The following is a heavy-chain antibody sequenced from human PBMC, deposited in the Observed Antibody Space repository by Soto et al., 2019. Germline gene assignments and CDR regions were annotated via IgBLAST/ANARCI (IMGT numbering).Heavy chain of an antibody. CDR2: ISAYNGNT. CDR1: GYTFTSYS. V-gene: IGHV1-18*01. CDR3: ARHLPPNDY. J-gene: IGHJ4*02. Sequence: QVQLVQSGAEVKKPGASVKVSCKASGYTFTSYSISWVRQAPGQGLEWMGWISAYNGNTNYAQKPQXXXPXXTNTSTSITYMELRSLRSDDTAVYYCARHLPPNDYWGQGTLVTVSS.